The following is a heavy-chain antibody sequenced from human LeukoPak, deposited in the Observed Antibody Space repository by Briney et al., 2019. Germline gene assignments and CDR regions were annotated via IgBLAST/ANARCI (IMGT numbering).Heavy chain of an antibody. CDR2: INHSGST. J-gene: IGHJ4*02. CDR1: GGSISGYY. D-gene: IGHD3-10*01. V-gene: IGHV4-34*01. CDR3: ARPALSGSLIYYFDY. Sequence: PSETLSLTCTVSGGSISGYYWGWIRQPPGKGLEWIGEINHSGSTNYNPSLKSRVTISVDTSKNQFSLKLSSVTAADTAVYYCARPALSGSLIYYFDYWGQGTLVTVSS.